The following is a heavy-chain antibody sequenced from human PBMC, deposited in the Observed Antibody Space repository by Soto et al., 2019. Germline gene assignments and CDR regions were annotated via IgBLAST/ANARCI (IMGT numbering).Heavy chain of an antibody. Sequence: QVQLVESGGGVVQPGRSLRLSCAASGFTFSSYAMHWVRQAPGKGLEWVAVISYDGSNKYYADSVKGPFTIYRDNSKNTLYLQMNSLRAEDTAVYYCAREEFLEWLLVSWGQGTLVTVSS. CDR3: AREEFLEWLLVS. CDR1: GFTFSSYA. CDR2: ISYDGSNK. J-gene: IGHJ5*02. V-gene: IGHV3-30-3*01. D-gene: IGHD3-3*01.